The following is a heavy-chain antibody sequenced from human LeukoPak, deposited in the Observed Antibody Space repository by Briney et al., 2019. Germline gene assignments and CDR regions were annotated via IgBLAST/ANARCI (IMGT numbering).Heavy chain of an antibody. CDR2: IYYSGST. J-gene: IGHJ4*02. V-gene: IGHV4-59*01. CDR3: AREVVTGDLDYFDY. CDR1: GGSISSYY. Sequence: PSETLSLTCTVSGGSISSYYWSWIRQPPGKGLEWIGYIYYSGSTNYNPSLKSRVTISVDTSKNQFSLKLSSVTAADTAVYYCAREVVTGDLDYFDYWGQGTLVTVSS. D-gene: IGHD7-27*01.